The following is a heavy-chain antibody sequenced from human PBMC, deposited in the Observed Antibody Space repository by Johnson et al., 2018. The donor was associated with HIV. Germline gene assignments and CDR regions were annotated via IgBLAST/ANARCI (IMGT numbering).Heavy chain of an antibody. J-gene: IGHJ3*02. CDR1: GFTFSSYG. V-gene: IGHV3-30*02. CDR2: IRYDGSNK. D-gene: IGHD3-16*01. Sequence: QVQLVESGGGVVQPGGSLRLSCAASGFTFSSYGMHWVRQAPGKGLEWVAFIRYDGSNKYYADSVKGRFTISRDNSKNTLYLQMNSLRAGDTAVYYCARGRQDMGAGAFDIWGQGTMVTVSS. CDR3: ARGRQDMGAGAFDI.